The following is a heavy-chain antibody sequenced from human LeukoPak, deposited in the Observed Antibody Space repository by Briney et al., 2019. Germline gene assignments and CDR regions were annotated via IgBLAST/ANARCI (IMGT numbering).Heavy chain of an antibody. J-gene: IGHJ3*02. Sequence: SETLSLTCVVYGGSFSGYYWSWIRQPPGKGLEWIGEINHSGSTNYNPSPKSRVTISVDTSKNQFSLKLSSVTAADTAVYYCARGRPYFLVVFPNDAFDIWGQGTMVTVSS. CDR3: ARGRPYFLVVFPNDAFDI. D-gene: IGHD2-21*01. V-gene: IGHV4-34*01. CDR1: GGSFSGYY. CDR2: INHSGST.